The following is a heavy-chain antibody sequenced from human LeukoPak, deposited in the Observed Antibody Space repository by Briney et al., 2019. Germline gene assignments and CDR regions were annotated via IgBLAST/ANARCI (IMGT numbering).Heavy chain of an antibody. V-gene: IGHV3-11*01. J-gene: IGHJ5*02. Sequence: PGGSLRLSCAASGFTFSDYYMSWIRQAPGKGLEWLSYISKNGKTIYYADSVKGRFIISRENAKKSVYLQMNSLRAEDTAVYYCATTGLLGDIPWGQGTLVTVSS. CDR1: GFTFSDYY. CDR2: ISKNGKTI. D-gene: IGHD3-10*01. CDR3: ATTGLLGDIP.